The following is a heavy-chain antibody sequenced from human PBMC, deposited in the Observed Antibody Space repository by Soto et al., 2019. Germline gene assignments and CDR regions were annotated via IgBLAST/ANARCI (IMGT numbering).Heavy chain of an antibody. CDR1: GLSVSTNF. CDR3: TRDAPGERPYYFYYYGMDV. J-gene: IGHJ6*02. Sequence: GGSLRLSCAASGLSVSTNFMSWVRQSPGKGLEWLAVIYSGGKTFYADSVKGRFTISKDNSKNTLSLQMNSLRAEDTAVYYCTRDAPGERPYYFYYYGMDVWGQGTTVTVSS. CDR2: IYSGGKT. V-gene: IGHV3-53*01.